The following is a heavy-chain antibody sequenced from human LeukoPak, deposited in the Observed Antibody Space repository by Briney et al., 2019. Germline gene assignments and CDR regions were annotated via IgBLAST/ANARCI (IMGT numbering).Heavy chain of an antibody. V-gene: IGHV3-48*03. CDR3: AGLDSSGFDY. J-gene: IGHJ4*02. Sequence: GGSLRLSCAASGFTFSSYEMNWVRQAPGKGLEWVSYISSSGRSIYSADSVKGRFTISRDNAKNSLYLQMNSLRAEDTAVYYCAGLDSSGFDYWGQGTLVTVSS. CDR2: ISSSGRSI. D-gene: IGHD3-22*01. CDR1: GFTFSSYE.